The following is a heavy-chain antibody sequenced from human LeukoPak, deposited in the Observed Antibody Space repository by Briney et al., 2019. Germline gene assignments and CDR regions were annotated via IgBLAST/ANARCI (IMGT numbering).Heavy chain of an antibody. CDR2: FSYSGST. J-gene: IGHJ4*02. CDR1: GASVSTYY. Sequence: SETLSLTCTVSGASVSTYYWSWLRQPPGKGLEGVGYFSYSGSTNYSPSLKSRVTISVDTSKNQFSLKLSSVTAADTAVYYCARGPLDSGYTYFDYWGQGTLVSVAS. D-gene: IGHD5-12*01. V-gene: IGHV4-59*02. CDR3: ARGPLDSGYTYFDY.